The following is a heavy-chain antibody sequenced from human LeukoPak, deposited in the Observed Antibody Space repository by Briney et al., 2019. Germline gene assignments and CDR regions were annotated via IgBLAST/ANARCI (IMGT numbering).Heavy chain of an antibody. Sequence: SETLSPTCTVSGGSISSYYWSWIRQPPGKGLEWIGYIYTSGSTNYNPSLKSRVTISVDTSKNQFSLKLSSVTAADTAVYYCARASYYDPPRAYYYYMDVWGKGTTVTVSS. CDR2: IYTSGST. CDR1: GGSISSYY. V-gene: IGHV4-4*09. D-gene: IGHD3-3*01. J-gene: IGHJ6*03. CDR3: ARASYYDPPRAYYYYMDV.